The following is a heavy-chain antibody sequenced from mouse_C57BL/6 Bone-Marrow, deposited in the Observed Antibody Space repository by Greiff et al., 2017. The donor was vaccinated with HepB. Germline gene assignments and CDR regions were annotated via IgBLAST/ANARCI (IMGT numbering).Heavy chain of an antibody. CDR1: GYSITSGYY. J-gene: IGHJ2*01. Sequence: EVKLVESGPGLVKPSQSLSLTCSVTGYSITSGYYWNWIRQFPGNKLECMGYISYDGSNNYNPSLKNRISITRDTSKNQFFLELNSVTTEDTATYYCAREEGLTGTDFDYWGQGTTLTVSS. V-gene: IGHV3-6*01. D-gene: IGHD4-1*01. CDR2: ISYDGSN. CDR3: AREEGLTGTDFDY.